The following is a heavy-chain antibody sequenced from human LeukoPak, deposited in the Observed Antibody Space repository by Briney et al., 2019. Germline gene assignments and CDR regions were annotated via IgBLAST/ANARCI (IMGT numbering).Heavy chain of an antibody. CDR1: GFTFSSYG. V-gene: IGHV3-30*02. CDR2: IRYDGSNK. J-gene: IGHJ3*02. D-gene: IGHD3-22*01. CDR3: AKVPYYYDSSGYRPGAFDI. Sequence: GGSLRLSCAASGFTFSSYGMHWVRQAPGKGLEWVAFIRYDGSNKYYADSVKGRFTISRDNSKNTLYLQMNSLRAEDTAVYYCAKVPYYYDSSGYRPGAFDIWGQGTMVTVSS.